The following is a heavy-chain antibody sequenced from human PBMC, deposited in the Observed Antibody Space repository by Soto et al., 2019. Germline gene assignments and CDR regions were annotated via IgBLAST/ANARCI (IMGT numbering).Heavy chain of an antibody. CDR1: GDSVSSNSAA. V-gene: IGHV6-1*01. CDR3: ARGPRDYDSSGYRYYFDH. Sequence: PSQTLSLTCAISGDSVSSNSAAWNWIRQSPSRGLEWLGRTYYRSKWYNDYAVSVKSRITINPDTSKNQFSLQLNSVTPEDTAVYYCARGPRDYDSSGYRYYFDHWGQGTLVTVSS. D-gene: IGHD3-22*01. J-gene: IGHJ4*02. CDR2: TYYRSKWYN.